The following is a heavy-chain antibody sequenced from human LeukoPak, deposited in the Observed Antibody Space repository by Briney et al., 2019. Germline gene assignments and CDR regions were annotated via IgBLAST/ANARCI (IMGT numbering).Heavy chain of an antibody. V-gene: IGHV3-33*01. CDR3: ARDWKTNSFDY. Sequence: GGSLRLSCAASAFTFTTYGMHWVRQAPGKGLEWVAFIYYDGSNIYYADYVKGRFTISRDISKNTLYLQMDSLRAEDTAIYYCARDWKTNSFDYWGQGTLVTVSS. CDR1: AFTFTTYG. CDR2: IYYDGSNI. D-gene: IGHD1-1*01. J-gene: IGHJ4*02.